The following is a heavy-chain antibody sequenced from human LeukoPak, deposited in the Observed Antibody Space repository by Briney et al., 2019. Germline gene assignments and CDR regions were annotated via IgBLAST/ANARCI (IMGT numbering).Heavy chain of an antibody. CDR1: GYRFTSYW. Sequence: GESLKISCKNSGYRFTSYWIGWVRQMPGKGLEWMGIIYPADSDTRYSPSFQGQVTISADKSISTTYPQWSSLKASDTAMYYCARLFRGSEHYLDYWGQGTLVTVSS. V-gene: IGHV5-51*01. D-gene: IGHD3-3*01. CDR2: IYPADSDT. CDR3: ARLFRGSEHYLDY. J-gene: IGHJ4*02.